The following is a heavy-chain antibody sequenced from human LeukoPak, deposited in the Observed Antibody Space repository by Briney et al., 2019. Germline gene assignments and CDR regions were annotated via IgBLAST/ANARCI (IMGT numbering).Heavy chain of an antibody. CDR3: ARGRIWFGELGIDY. CDR2: INHSGST. CDR1: GGPFSGYY. V-gene: IGHV4-34*01. Sequence: SETLSLTCAVYGGPFSGYYWSWIRQPPGKGLEWIGEINHSGSTNYNPSLKSRVTISVDTSKNQFSPKLSPVTAADTAVYYCARGRIWFGELGIDYWGQGTLVTVSS. J-gene: IGHJ4*02. D-gene: IGHD3-10*01.